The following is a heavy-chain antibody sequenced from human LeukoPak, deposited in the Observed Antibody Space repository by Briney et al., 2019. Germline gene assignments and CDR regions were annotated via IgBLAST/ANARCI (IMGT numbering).Heavy chain of an antibody. D-gene: IGHD3-16*01. CDR1: GFTFSGHS. Sequence: GGSLRLSCAASGFTFSGHSMTWVRQTPGKGLEWVSVIFGNGVKTYYADSLKGRFTISRDNSKSTLYLQMNSLRADDTAVYYCARVGDWSNYFGMDAWGQGITVSVSS. CDR2: IFGNGVKT. CDR3: ARVGDWSNYFGMDA. V-gene: IGHV3-23*01. J-gene: IGHJ6*02.